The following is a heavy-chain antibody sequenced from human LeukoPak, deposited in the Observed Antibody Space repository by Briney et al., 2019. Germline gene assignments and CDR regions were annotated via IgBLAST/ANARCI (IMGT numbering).Heavy chain of an antibody. CDR1: GYIFTNYG. CDR2: TSAYNDNT. CDR3: ARNINYFDSRGNWFDP. J-gene: IGHJ5*02. V-gene: IGHV1-18*01. Sequence: ASVKVSCKAFGYIFTNYGISWVRQAPGQGLEWMGWTSAYNDNTNYAQKFQGRVTMTTDTSTSTAYMELRSLRFDDTAMYYCARNINYFDSRGNWFDPWGQGTLVTVSS. D-gene: IGHD3-22*01.